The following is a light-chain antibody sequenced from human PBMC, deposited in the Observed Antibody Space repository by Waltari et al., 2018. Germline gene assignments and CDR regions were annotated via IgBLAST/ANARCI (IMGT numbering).Light chain of an antibody. CDR3: HVWDTNTGV. Sequence: SYVLRHTPSVSVCPGQTATTSCSGDNLGAKNASWSQQKAGQSPVQVIYEDYKRPAGIPERFSGSSSGNTATLTISGTQAVDEADYYCHVWDTNTGVFGGGTKVTVL. V-gene: IGLV3-1*01. CDR1: NLGAKN. CDR2: EDY. J-gene: IGLJ2*01.